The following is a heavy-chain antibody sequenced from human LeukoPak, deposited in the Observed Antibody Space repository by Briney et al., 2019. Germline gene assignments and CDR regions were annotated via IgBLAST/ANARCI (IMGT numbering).Heavy chain of an antibody. CDR1: GFTFSSYS. D-gene: IGHD5-18*01. J-gene: IGHJ4*02. CDR3: ARDLAYSRLDY. V-gene: IGHV3-7*01. Sequence: GGSLRLSCAASGFTFSSYSMNWVRQAPGKGLEWVASINPEGSEKYSADSVKGRFTISRDNAKNSLYLQMDSLRVEDTALYYCARDLAYSRLDYWGQGMLVTVSS. CDR2: INPEGSEK.